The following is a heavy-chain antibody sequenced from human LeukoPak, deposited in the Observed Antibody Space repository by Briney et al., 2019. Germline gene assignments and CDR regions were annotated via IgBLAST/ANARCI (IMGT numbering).Heavy chain of an antibody. CDR2: INRSGST. J-gene: IGHJ4*02. D-gene: IGHD6-19*01. CDR3: ARVTAVAALSDY. V-gene: IGHV4-34*01. CDR1: GGSFGGYY. Sequence: PSETLSLTCAVYGGSFGGYYWSWIRQPPGKGLEWIGEINRSGSTNYNPSLKSRVTISVDTSKNQFSLKLSSVTAADTAVYYCARVTAVAALSDYWGQGTLVTVSS.